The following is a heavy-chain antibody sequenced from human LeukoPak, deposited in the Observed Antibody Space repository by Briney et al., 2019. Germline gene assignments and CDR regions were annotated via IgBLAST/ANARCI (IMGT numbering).Heavy chain of an antibody. Sequence: ASVKVSRKASGYSFTSYAMYWVRQAPGQRLEWMGWINAGNGNTKYSQKFQGRVTITADESTSTAYMELSSLRSEDTAVYYCARDFYYDSSGLSNWFDPWGEGTLVTVSS. J-gene: IGHJ5*02. D-gene: IGHD3-22*01. V-gene: IGHV1-3*01. CDR2: INAGNGNT. CDR1: GYSFTSYA. CDR3: ARDFYYDSSGLSNWFDP.